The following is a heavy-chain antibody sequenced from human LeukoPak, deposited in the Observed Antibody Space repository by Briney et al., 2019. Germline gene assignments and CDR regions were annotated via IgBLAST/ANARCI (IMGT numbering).Heavy chain of an antibody. V-gene: IGHV3-21*01. CDR2: ISSSSSYI. J-gene: IGHJ3*02. CDR1: GFTFSSYA. Sequence: GGSLRLSCAASGFTFSSYAMSWVRQAPGKGLEWVSSISSSSSYIYYADSVKGRFTISRDNAKNSLYLQMNSLRAEDTAVYYCARDVVEDYYDSSGYYLDAFDIWGQGTMVTVSS. D-gene: IGHD3-22*01. CDR3: ARDVVEDYYDSSGYYLDAFDI.